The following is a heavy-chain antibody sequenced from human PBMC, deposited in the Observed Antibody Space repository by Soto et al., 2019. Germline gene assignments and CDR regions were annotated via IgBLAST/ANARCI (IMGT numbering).Heavy chain of an antibody. CDR2: IGGSGRTT. D-gene: IGHD3-22*01. V-gene: IGHV3-23*01. CDR1: AFTFNNYA. J-gene: IGHJ4*02. CDR3: AKSRHSDISGDFYDY. Sequence: EVQLLESGGGLVQPGGSLSLSCAASAFTFNNYAMSWVRQAPGKGLEWVSGIGGSGRTTYYADSVKGRFTISSDNSNNTLFLQMTSLRAEDTAVYYCAKSRHSDISGDFYDYWGQVTLVTVSS.